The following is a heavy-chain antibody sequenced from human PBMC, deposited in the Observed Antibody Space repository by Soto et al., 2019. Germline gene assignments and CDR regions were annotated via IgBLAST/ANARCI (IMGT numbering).Heavy chain of an antibody. V-gene: IGHV1-69*06. CDR2: IIPIFGTA. J-gene: IGHJ5*02. CDR3: ARANTIFGVVSWFDP. CDR1: GGTFSSYA. D-gene: IGHD3-3*01. Sequence: SVKVSCKASGGTFSSYAISWVRQAPGQGLEWMGGIIPIFGTANYAQKFQGRVTITADKSTSTAYMELSSLRSEDTAVYYCARANTIFGVVSWFDPWGQGTLVTVSS.